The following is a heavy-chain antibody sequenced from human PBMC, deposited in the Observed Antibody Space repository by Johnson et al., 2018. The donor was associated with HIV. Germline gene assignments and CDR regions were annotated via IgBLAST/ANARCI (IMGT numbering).Heavy chain of an antibody. CDR2: ISGSGGST. J-gene: IGHJ3*02. D-gene: IGHD1-7*01. V-gene: IGHV3-64*04. Sequence: QVQLVESGGGVVQPGRSLRLSCAASGFTFSSYAMHWVRQAPGKGLEWVSAISGSGGSTYYADSVKGRFTISRDNSKNTLYLQMNSLRAEDTAVYYCARDNWNYNAFDIWGQGTMVTVSS. CDR3: ARDNWNYNAFDI. CDR1: GFTFSSYA.